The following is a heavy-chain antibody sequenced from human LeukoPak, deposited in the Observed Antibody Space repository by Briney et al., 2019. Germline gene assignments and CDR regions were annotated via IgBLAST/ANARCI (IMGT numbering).Heavy chain of an antibody. CDR3: ARVPYRYDILTGYYPYAFDI. CDR1: GASGGSISNYY. D-gene: IGHD3-9*01. V-gene: IGHV4-59*01. Sequence: SETLSLTCTVSGASGGSISNYYWSWIRQPPGKGLEWIGYIYYIGNTNYNPSLKSRVTISVDTSKNQFSLKLNSVTAADTAVYYCARVPYRYDILTGYYPYAFDIWGQGTMVTVSS. J-gene: IGHJ3*02. CDR2: IYYIGNT.